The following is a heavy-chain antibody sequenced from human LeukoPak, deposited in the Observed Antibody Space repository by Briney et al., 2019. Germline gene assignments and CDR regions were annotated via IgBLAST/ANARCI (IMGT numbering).Heavy chain of an antibody. J-gene: IGHJ5*02. V-gene: IGHV4-34*01. CDR3: ARGRARYCSSTSCYRWFDP. CDR1: GGSISSYY. CDR2: INHSGST. D-gene: IGHD2-2*01. Sequence: SETLSLTCTVSGGSISSYYWSWIRQPPGKGLEWIGEINHSGSTYYNPSLKSRVTISVDTSKNQFSLKLSSATAADTAVYYCARGRARYCSSTSCYRWFDPWGQGTLVTVSS.